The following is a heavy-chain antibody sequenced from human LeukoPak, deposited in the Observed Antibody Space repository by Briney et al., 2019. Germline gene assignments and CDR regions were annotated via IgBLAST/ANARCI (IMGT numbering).Heavy chain of an antibody. Sequence: GGSLRLSCAASGFTFSSYGMHWVRQAPGKGLEWVAVIWYDGSNKYYADSVKGRFTISRDNSKNTLYLQMNSLRAEDTAVYYCASQSYSSSWYEGDNWFDPWGQGTLVTVSS. J-gene: IGHJ5*02. CDR1: GFTFSSYG. V-gene: IGHV3-33*01. CDR2: IWYDGSNK. D-gene: IGHD6-13*01. CDR3: ASQSYSSSWYEGDNWFDP.